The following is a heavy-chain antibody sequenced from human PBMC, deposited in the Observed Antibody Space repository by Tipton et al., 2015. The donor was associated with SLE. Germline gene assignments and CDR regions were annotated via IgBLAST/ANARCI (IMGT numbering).Heavy chain of an antibody. J-gene: IGHJ6*02. Sequence: SLRLSCAASGFTFSSYGMHWVRQASGKGLEWVAFIRYDGSNKYYADSEKGRFTISRDNSKNTMYLQMNSLRAEDTAVYYCAKDHTYYYGSGSYYGTYGMDVWRQGTTVTVSS. CDR3: AKDHTYYYGSGSYYGTYGMDV. V-gene: IGHV3-30*02. CDR2: IRYDGSNK. D-gene: IGHD3-10*01. CDR1: GFTFSSYG.